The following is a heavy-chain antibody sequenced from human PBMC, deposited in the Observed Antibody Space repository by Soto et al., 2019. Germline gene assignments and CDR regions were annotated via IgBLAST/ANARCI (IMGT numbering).Heavy chain of an antibody. Sequence: GGSLRLSCEVSGFTFSTYWMHWVRQVPGKGLIWVSRISDDGSTTTYADSVKGRFTISRDNAKNTLYLQMNSLRADDTGLYYCTRGPRVSSTGTGAHWGQGTLVTVSS. J-gene: IGHJ4*02. CDR2: ISDDGSTT. D-gene: IGHD1-1*01. V-gene: IGHV3-74*01. CDR1: GFTFSTYW. CDR3: TRGPRVSSTGTGAH.